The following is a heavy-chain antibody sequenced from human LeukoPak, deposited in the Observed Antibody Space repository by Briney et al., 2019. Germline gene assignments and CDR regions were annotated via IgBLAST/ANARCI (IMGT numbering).Heavy chain of an antibody. CDR1: GGSISSGGYY. CDR2: INHSGST. D-gene: IGHD2-15*01. V-gene: IGHV4-39*07. J-gene: IGHJ4*02. CDR3: ARGAVVVAATRLDY. Sequence: LETLSLTCTVSGGSISSGGYYWSWIRQHPGKGLEWIGEINHSGSTNYNPSLKSRVTISVDTSKNQFSLKLSSVTAADTAVYYCARGAVVVAATRLDYWGQGTLVTVSS.